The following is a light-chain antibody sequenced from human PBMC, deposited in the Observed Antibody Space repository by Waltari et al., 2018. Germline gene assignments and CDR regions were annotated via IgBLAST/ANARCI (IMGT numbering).Light chain of an antibody. V-gene: IGLV8-61*01. CDR3: SVYMGSGIWV. CDR2: KGS. Sequence: QTVVTQEPSLSVSPGGTVTLTCVLTSGSLSTTSYATWYQQTPGQPPRTLVYKGSSRSSGVPDRFSGSILGNKAALTITGAQADDESNYYCSVYMGSGIWVFGGGTKLTVL. J-gene: IGLJ3*02. CDR1: SGSLSTTSY.